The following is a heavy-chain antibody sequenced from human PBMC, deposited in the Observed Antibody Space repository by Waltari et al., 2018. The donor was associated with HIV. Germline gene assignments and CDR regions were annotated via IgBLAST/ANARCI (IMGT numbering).Heavy chain of an antibody. CDR3: AREALYDSSGYYFDY. Sequence: EVQLVESGGGLVQPGWSLRLSCAAPGVPFNKYWMPWVRQAPGKGLEWVTNIKQDESEKYYVDSLKGRFTISRDNAKNSLFLQMNSLRVEDTAVYYCAREALYDSSGYYFDYWGQGTLVTVSS. J-gene: IGHJ4*02. V-gene: IGHV3-7*01. CDR2: IKQDESEK. CDR1: GVPFNKYW. D-gene: IGHD3-22*01.